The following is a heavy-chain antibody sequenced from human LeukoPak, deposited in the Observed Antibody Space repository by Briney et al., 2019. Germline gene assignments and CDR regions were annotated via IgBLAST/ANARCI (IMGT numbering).Heavy chain of an antibody. D-gene: IGHD3/OR15-3a*01. Sequence: SETLSLTCTVSGGSISIGGYYWSWIRQHPGKGLEWIGYIYYSGSTYYNPSLKSRVTISVDTSKNQFSLKLSSVTAADTAVYYCARDFGSGYYTIYTLGYWGQGTLVTVSS. J-gene: IGHJ4*02. CDR2: IYYSGST. CDR3: ARDFGSGYYTIYTLGY. V-gene: IGHV4-31*03. CDR1: GGSISIGGYY.